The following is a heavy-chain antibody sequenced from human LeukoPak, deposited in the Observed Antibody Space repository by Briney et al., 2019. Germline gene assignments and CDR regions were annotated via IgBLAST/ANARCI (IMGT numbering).Heavy chain of an antibody. D-gene: IGHD6-6*01. V-gene: IGHV4-61*01. Sequence: SETLSLTCTVSGGSISSSSYYWSWIRQPPGKGLEWIGYIYYSGSTNYNPSLKSRVTISVDTSKNQFSLKLSSVTAADTAVYYCASIAARKIDYWGQGTLVTVSS. CDR1: GGSISSSSYY. CDR2: IYYSGST. J-gene: IGHJ4*02. CDR3: ASIAARKIDY.